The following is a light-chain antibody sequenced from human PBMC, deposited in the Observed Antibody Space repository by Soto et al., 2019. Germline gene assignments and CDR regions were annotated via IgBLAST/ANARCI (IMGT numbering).Light chain of an antibody. V-gene: IGLV2-8*01. Sequence: QSVLTQPPSASGSPGQSVTISCTGASSDIGSYNFVSWYQQHPDKAPKLLMYDVTQRPSGVPDRFSGSKSGNTASLTVSGLQAEDDADYYCTSYAGSNFPVVFGGGTKLTVL. CDR3: TSYAGSNFPVV. CDR2: DVT. CDR1: SSDIGSYNF. J-gene: IGLJ2*01.